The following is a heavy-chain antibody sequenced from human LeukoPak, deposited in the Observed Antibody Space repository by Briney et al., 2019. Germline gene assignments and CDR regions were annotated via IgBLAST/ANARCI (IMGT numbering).Heavy chain of an antibody. J-gene: IGHJ3*02. D-gene: IGHD3-16*02. CDR1: GGSISSYY. V-gene: IGHV4-59*01. CDR2: IYYSGST. Sequence: SETLSLTCTVSGGSISSYYWSWIRQPPGKGLEWIGYIYYSGSTNYNPSLKSRVTISVDTSKNQFSLKLSSVTAADTAVYYCASEGYYDYVWGSYRLGAFDIWGQGTMVTVSS. CDR3: ASEGYYDYVWGSYRLGAFDI.